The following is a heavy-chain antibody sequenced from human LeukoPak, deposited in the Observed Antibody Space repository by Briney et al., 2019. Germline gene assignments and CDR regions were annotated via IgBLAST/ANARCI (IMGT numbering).Heavy chain of an antibody. J-gene: IGHJ6*02. V-gene: IGHV3-21*01. CDR3: ARELAAAGTWYYYYGMDV. D-gene: IGHD6-13*01. Sequence: PGGSPRLSCAASGFTFSSYSMNWVRQAPGKGLEWVSSISSSSSYIYYADSAKGRFTISRDNAKNSLYLQMNSLRAEDTAVYYCARELAAAGTWYYYYGMDVWGQGTTVTVSS. CDR2: ISSSSSYI. CDR1: GFTFSSYS.